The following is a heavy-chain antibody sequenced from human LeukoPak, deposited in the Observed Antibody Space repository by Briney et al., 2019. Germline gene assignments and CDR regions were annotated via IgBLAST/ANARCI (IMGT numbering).Heavy chain of an antibody. J-gene: IGHJ5*02. Sequence: GGSLRLSCAASGFTFSNYWMSWVRQAPGKGLECVDNMNQDGIEKYYVDSVEGRFTISRDNAKKSLYLQMNSLRAEDTAVYYCARGRGNWFDPWGQGTLVTVSS. V-gene: IGHV3-7*01. CDR2: MNQDGIEK. D-gene: IGHD3-10*01. CDR3: ARGRGNWFDP. CDR1: GFTFSNYW.